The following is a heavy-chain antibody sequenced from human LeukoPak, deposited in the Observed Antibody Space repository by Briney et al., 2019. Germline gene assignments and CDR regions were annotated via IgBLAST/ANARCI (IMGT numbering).Heavy chain of an antibody. V-gene: IGHV3-73*01. J-gene: IGHJ6*02. D-gene: IGHD1-26*01. Sequence: GGSLRLSCAASGFTFSASDMHWVRQASGKGLEWVGRIGVKTNNYATAYGASVRGRFTISRDDSKNTACLQMNSLRTEGTAIYYCTYYRRDPAGYYYGMDVWGQGTTVTVSS. CDR1: GFTFSASD. CDR2: IGVKTNNYAT. CDR3: TYYRRDPAGYYYGMDV.